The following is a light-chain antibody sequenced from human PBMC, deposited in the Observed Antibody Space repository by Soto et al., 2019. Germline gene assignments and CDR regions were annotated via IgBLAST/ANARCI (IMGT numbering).Light chain of an antibody. V-gene: IGKV3-20*01. CDR1: QSGSSY. Sequence: VLTKNTTTLSLSPGERATLSCRASQSGSSYLAWYQQKPGQAPRLLIYGASSRATGIPDRFSGSGSGTDFTLTISRLEPEDFAVYYCQQYGSSPTWTFGQVTK. J-gene: IGKJ1*01. CDR2: GAS. CDR3: QQYGSSPTWT.